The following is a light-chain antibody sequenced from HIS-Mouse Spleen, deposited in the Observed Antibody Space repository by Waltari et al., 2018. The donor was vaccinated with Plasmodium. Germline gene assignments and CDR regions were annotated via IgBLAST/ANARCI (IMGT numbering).Light chain of an antibody. CDR1: TSDVGGYNY. Sequence: QSALTQPASVSGSPGQSITISCTGTTSDVGGYNYVSWYPQHPGKAPKLMIYYVSNRPSGVSNRFSGSKSGNTASLTISGLQAEDEADYYCSSYTSSSTLVFGGGTKLTVL. CDR3: SSYTSSSTLV. V-gene: IGLV2-14*03. CDR2: YVS. J-gene: IGLJ2*01.